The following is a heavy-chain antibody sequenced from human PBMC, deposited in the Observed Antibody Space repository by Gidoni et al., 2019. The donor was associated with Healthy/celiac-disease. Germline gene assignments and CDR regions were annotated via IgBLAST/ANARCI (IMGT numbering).Heavy chain of an antibody. CDR2: ISYDGSNK. Sequence: QVQLVESGGGVVQPGRSLRLYCAASGFTFSSYAMHWFRQAPGKWLEWVAVISYDGSNKYYAGSVKGRFTISRDNSKNTLYLQMNSLRAEDTAGYYCARDSISYSSSCPGDYWGQGNLVTVSS. V-gene: IGHV3-30*04. J-gene: IGHJ4*02. CDR1: GFTFSSYA. CDR3: ARDSISYSSSCPGDY. D-gene: IGHD6-13*01.